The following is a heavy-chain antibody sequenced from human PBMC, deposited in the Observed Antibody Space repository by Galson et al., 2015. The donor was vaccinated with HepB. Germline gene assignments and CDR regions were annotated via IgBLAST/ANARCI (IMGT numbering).Heavy chain of an antibody. Sequence: SLRLSCAASGFTFSSYAMSWVRQAPGKGLEWVSAISGSGGSTYYADSVKGRFTISRDNSKNTLYLQMNSLRAEDTAVYYCAKGPLGIFGVVILDGYYMDVWGKGTTVTVSS. CDR3: AKGPLGIFGVVILDGYYMDV. J-gene: IGHJ6*03. CDR2: ISGSGGST. CDR1: GFTFSSYA. V-gene: IGHV3-23*01. D-gene: IGHD3-3*01.